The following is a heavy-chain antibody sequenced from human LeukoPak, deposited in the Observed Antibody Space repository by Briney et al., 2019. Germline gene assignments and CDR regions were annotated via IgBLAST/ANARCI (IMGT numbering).Heavy chain of an antibody. D-gene: IGHD2-8*02. CDR2: ISSSTGYI. J-gene: IGHJ3*02. CDR1: GFTFSSYT. CDR3: ASRLLGNAFDI. Sequence: AGSLRLSCAASGFTFSSYTMNWVRQAPGKGLEWVSSISSSTGYIYYADSVKGRFTISRDNAKNSLYLQMNSLRAEDTAVYYCASRLLGNAFDIWGQGTMVTVSS. V-gene: IGHV3-21*01.